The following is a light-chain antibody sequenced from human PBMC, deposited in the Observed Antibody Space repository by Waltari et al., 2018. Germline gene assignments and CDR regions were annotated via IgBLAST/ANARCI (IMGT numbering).Light chain of an antibody. CDR3: QQYSKWPLFL. V-gene: IGKV3-15*01. CDR1: QSISGD. J-gene: IGKJ3*01. Sequence: EIVMTQSPATLSVSPGERVTLSCRASQSISGDLAWYQQKPGQAPRLLSSGASSRANGVPARFSGSGSGTDFTLTISSLQSEDSALYFCQQYSKWPLFLFGPGTKLDVK. CDR2: GAS.